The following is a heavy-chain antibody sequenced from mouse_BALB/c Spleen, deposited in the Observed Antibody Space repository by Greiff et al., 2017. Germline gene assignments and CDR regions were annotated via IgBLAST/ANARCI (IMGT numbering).Heavy chain of an antibody. Sequence: VKLQQSGPGLVQPSQSLSITCTVSGFSLTSYGVHWVRQSPGKGLEWLGVIWSGGSTDYNAAFISRLSISKDNSKSQVFFKMNSLQANDTAIYYCARKEGNYGRFAYWGQGTLVTVSA. D-gene: IGHD2-1*01. CDR2: IWSGGST. V-gene: IGHV2-2*02. J-gene: IGHJ3*01. CDR1: GFSLTSYG. CDR3: ARKEGNYGRFAY.